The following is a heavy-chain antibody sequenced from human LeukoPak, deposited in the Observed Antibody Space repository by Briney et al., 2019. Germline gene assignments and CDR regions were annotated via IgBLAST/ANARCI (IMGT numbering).Heavy chain of an antibody. Sequence: SETLSLTCTVSGGFISSYYWSWIRQPPGKGLEWIGYIYYSGSTNYNPSLKSRVTISVDTSKNQFSLKLSSVTAADTAVYYCAREAVHFEYGGQGTLVTVSS. CDR1: GGFISSYY. V-gene: IGHV4-59*01. CDR3: AREAVHFEY. J-gene: IGHJ4*02. CDR2: IYYSGST. D-gene: IGHD6-6*01.